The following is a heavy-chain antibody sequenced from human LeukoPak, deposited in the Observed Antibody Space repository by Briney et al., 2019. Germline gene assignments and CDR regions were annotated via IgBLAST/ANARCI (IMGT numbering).Heavy chain of an antibody. CDR3: ARGRSNAFDV. V-gene: IGHV4-30-4*01. Sequence: SETLSLTCTVSGGSISIDYYWGWIRQTPGKGPGLEWIGYIFYSGNTNYNASLRSRATISVDTSKNEFSLQLISVTAADTAIYFCARGRSNAFDVWGPGTVVTVSS. CDR2: IFYSGNT. CDR1: GGSISIDYY. J-gene: IGHJ3*01. D-gene: IGHD5/OR15-5a*01.